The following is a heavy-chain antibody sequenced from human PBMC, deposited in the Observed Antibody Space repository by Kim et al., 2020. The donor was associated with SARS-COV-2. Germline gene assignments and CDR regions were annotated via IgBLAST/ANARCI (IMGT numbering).Heavy chain of an antibody. V-gene: IGHV3-48*03. CDR3: AARDSVQVPGGM. Sequence: YVDSVKGRFHMSRDNAKNSVYLQMNSLRSEDTAIYYCAARDSVQVPGGMWGQGTLVTVS. J-gene: IGHJ4*02. D-gene: IGHD1-1*01.